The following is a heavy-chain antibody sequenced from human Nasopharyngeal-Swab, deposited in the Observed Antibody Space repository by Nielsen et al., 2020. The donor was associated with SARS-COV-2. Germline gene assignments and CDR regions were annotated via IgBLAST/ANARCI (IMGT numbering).Heavy chain of an antibody. CDR1: GGSVSSGSYY. CDR2: IYYSGST. J-gene: IGHJ4*02. V-gene: IGHV4-39*01. D-gene: IGHD3-9*01. Sequence: SETLSLTCTVSGGSVSSGSYYWGWIRQPPGKGLEWIGSIYYSGSTYYNPSLKSRVTISVDTSKNQFSLKLSSVTAADTAVYYCARRGYDILTGQYYFDYWGQGTLVTVSS. CDR3: ARRGYDILTGQYYFDY.